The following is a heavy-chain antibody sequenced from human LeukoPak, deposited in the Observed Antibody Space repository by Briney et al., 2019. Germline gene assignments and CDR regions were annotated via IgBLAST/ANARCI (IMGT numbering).Heavy chain of an antibody. CDR2: IYPGDSDT. CDR3: ATTSDSSGVAFDY. Sequence: GESLKISCKGSGYSFTSYWIGWVRQMPGKGLEWMGIIYPGDSDTRYSPSFQGQVTISADKSNSTTYLQWSSLKASDTAMYYCATTSDSSGVAFDYWGQGTLVTVSS. J-gene: IGHJ4*02. D-gene: IGHD3-22*01. V-gene: IGHV5-51*01. CDR1: GYSFTSYW.